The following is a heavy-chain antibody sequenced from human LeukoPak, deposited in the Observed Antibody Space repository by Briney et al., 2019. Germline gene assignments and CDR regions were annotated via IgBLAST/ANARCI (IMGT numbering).Heavy chain of an antibody. CDR2: IKQDGTEK. V-gene: IGHV3-7*05. CDR1: GFNFSSYW. D-gene: IGHD5-18*01. J-gene: IGHJ4*02. Sequence: PGGSLRLSCAAAGFNFSSYWMTWVRQAPGKGLEWVANIKQDGTEKYYVDSVKGRFTISRDNAKNSLYLQMNSLRAEDTAVYYCARDGRGYSYGYTFDYWGQGTLVTVSS. CDR3: ARDGRGYSYGYTFDY.